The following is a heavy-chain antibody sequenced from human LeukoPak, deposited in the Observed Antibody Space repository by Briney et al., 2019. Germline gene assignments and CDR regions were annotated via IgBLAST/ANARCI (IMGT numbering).Heavy chain of an antibody. CDR2: ISSSSSTI. Sequence: PGGSLRLSCAASVLTFSTYSMHWLRQAPGKGLEWVSYISSSSSTIFYADSFKGRFTISRDNAKSSLFLQMNSLRDEDTAIYYCARDKYSTIDYWGQGTLVTVSS. D-gene: IGHD6-6*01. J-gene: IGHJ4*02. V-gene: IGHV3-48*02. CDR3: ARDKYSTIDY. CDR1: VLTFSTYS.